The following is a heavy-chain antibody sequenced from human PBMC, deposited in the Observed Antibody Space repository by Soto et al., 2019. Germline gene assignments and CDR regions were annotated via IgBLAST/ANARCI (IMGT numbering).Heavy chain of an antibody. CDR2: IIPILGIA. D-gene: IGHD6-13*01. CDR3: ARDQYSSSWQIYYFDY. CDR1: GGTFSSYT. Sequence: SVKVSCKASGGTFSSYTISWVRQAPGQGLEWMGRIIPILGIANYAQKFQGRVTITADKSTSTAYMELSSLRSEDTAVYYCARDQYSSSWQIYYFDYWGQGTLVTVSS. J-gene: IGHJ4*02. V-gene: IGHV1-69*04.